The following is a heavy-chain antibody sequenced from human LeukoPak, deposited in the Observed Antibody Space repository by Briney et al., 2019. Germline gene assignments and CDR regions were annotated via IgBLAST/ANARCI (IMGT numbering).Heavy chain of an antibody. CDR2: ISDDGSNK. J-gene: IGHJ4*02. CDR3: ARAFSTTAFDY. D-gene: IGHD4-17*01. V-gene: IGHV3-30*03. CDR1: GFTFSSYW. Sequence: GGSLRLSCAASGFTFSSYWMNWVRQAPGKGLEWVAVISDDGSNKYYAESVKGQFTISRDNSKNTLYLQMNSLRAEDTAVYYCARAFSTTAFDYWGQGTLVTVSS.